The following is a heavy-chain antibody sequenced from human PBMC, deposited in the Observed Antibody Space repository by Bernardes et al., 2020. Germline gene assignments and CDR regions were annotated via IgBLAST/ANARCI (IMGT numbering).Heavy chain of an antibody. CDR2: IYTGGTT. V-gene: IGHV3-53*01. CDR3: ARSAPYDVLTGYYNVNYFDY. CDR1: GFTVSSNY. Sequence: GGSLRLSCAASGFTVSSNYMSWIRQAPGKGLEWVSVIYTGGTTYYADSVKGRFTISRDNSKNTLYLQMKSLRAEDTAVYYCARSAPYDVLTGYYNVNYFDYWGQGTLVTVSS. D-gene: IGHD3-9*01. J-gene: IGHJ4*02.